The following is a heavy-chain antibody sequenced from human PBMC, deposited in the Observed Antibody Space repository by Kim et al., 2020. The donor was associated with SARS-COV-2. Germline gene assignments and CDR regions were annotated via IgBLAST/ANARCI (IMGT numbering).Heavy chain of an antibody. CDR1: GFTFSSSA. CDR2: INYNGGST. J-gene: IGHJ4*02. D-gene: IGHD3-22*01. V-gene: IGHV3-23*01. CDR3: AKNEKRSDSSGCDY. Sequence: GGSLRLSCSASGFTFSSSAMTWVRQAPGKGLEWVSSINYNGGSTNYADSVKGRFTISRDNSKNTLYLQMDSLRVEDTATYFCAKNEKRSDSSGCDYWGQGTLVTVSS.